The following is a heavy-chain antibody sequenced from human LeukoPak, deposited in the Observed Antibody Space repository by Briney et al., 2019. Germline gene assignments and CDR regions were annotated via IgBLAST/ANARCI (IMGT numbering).Heavy chain of an antibody. CDR2: ITRDGGST. V-gene: IGHV3-43*01. CDR1: GFSFADYT. CDR3: ATERFCYFDD. D-gene: IGHD3-16*01. J-gene: IGHJ4*02. Sequence: GGSLRLSCAASGFSFADYTMHWVRQAPGKGLEWVSLITRDGGSTLYADSVKGRFTISRDTSKYSLFLQMNSLRTEDTAFNYCATERFCYFDDWGQGTLVTVSS.